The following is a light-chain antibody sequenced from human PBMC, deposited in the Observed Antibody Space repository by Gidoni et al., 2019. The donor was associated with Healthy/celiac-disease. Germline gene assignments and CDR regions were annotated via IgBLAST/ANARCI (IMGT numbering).Light chain of an antibody. Sequence: EIVMTQSPATLSVSPAERATLSCRASQSVSSNLAWYQQKPGQAPRLLIYGASTRATGIPARFRGSGSGTECTLTISSLKSEEFAVYYCQQYNNWPPGTFGQGTKVESK. J-gene: IGKJ1*01. V-gene: IGKV3-15*01. CDR1: QSVSSN. CDR3: QQYNNWPPGT. CDR2: GAS.